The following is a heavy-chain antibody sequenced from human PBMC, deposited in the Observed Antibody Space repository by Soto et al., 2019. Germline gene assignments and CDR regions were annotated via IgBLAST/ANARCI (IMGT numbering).Heavy chain of an antibody. J-gene: IGHJ5*02. V-gene: IGHV3-53*01. CDR3: ARYPSGSYTGDH. CDR2: VYSGGST. Sequence: GGSLRLSCAASGFTVSSNYMSRVRQAPGKGLEWVSVVYSGGSTYYADSVKGRFTISRDNSKNTLYLQMNSQRAEDTAVYYCARYPSGSYTGDHWGQGTLVTVSS. D-gene: IGHD1-26*01. CDR1: GFTVSSNY.